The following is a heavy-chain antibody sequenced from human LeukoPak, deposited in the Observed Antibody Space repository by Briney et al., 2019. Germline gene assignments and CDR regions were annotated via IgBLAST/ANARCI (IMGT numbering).Heavy chain of an antibody. CDR1: GFTFSTYV. V-gene: IGHV3-23*01. Sequence: GGSLRLSCAASGFTFSTYVMSWVRQAPGKGLEWVSGIWGSGSNTYYANSVKGRFTISRDNSKHTLHLQMNTLRAEDTAVYYCARGFSSGWGLDFWGQGTLVTVSS. D-gene: IGHD6-19*01. J-gene: IGHJ4*02. CDR3: ARGFSSGWGLDF. CDR2: IWGSGSNT.